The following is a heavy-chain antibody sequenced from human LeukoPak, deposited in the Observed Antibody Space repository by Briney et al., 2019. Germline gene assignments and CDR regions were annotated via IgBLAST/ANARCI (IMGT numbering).Heavy chain of an antibody. CDR1: GYSISSGYY. CDR3: ASVLRGYSGYDRDY. Sequence: SETLSLTCTVSGYSISSGYYWGWIRQPPGKGLEWIGSIYHSGSTYYNPSLKSRVTISVDTSKNQFSLKLSSVTAADTAVYYCASVLRGYSGYDRDYWGQGTLVTVSS. J-gene: IGHJ4*02. V-gene: IGHV4-38-2*02. CDR2: IYHSGST. D-gene: IGHD5-12*01.